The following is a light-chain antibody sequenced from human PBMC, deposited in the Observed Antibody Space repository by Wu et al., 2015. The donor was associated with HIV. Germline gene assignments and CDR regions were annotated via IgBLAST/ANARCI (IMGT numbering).Light chain of an antibody. V-gene: IGKV1-9*01. CDR3: QQVNSYPFT. J-gene: IGKJ3*01. Sequence: DIQLTQSPSFLSASVGDRVTITCRASQGISNYLVWYQQKPGKAPKLLIYGVSILQSGVPSRFSGSASGTEFTLTISSLQPEDFATCYCQQVNSYPFTFGPGTKVDFK. CDR1: QGISNY. CDR2: GVS.